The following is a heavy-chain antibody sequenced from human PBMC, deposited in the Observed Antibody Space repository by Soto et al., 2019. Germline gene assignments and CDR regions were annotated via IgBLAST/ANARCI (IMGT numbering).Heavy chain of an antibody. D-gene: IGHD6-13*01. J-gene: IGHJ4*02. CDR1: GFTFSSYW. Sequence: GSLRLSCAASGFTFSSYWMHWVRQAPGKGLVWVSRINSDGSSTSYADSVKGRFTISRDNAKNTLYLQMNSLRAEDTAVYYCARGRYSSSRFDYWGQRTLVTVSS. V-gene: IGHV3-74*01. CDR3: ARGRYSSSRFDY. CDR2: INSDGSST.